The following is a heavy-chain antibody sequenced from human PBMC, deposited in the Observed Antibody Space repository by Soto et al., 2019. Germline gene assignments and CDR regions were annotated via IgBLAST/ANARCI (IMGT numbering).Heavy chain of an antibody. CDR2: ISYDGGHK. D-gene: IGHD2-15*01. CDR1: GFTFSNFA. J-gene: IGHJ6*02. V-gene: IGHV3-30-3*01. CDR3: ARDYSYQRAMAV. Sequence: QVQLVESGGGVVQPGRSLRLSCAASGFTFSNFAMYWVRQAPGKGLEWVTVISYDGGHKYYADSLKGRFTISRDNSKNPLYLQMTNMRAEDAAVYFCARDYSYQRAMAVWGQGTTVAVSS.